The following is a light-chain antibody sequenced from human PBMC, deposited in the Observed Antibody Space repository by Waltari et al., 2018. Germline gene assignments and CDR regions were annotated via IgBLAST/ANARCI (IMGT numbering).Light chain of an antibody. CDR2: GAS. Sequence: EIVLTQSPGTLSVSPGDSATLSCRTSQSVDSFYISWYQQKPGQAPRLIILGASSRTTGVPDRFSGSGSGTHFTLTISRLEPEDFAVYYCQQYGAARYTFGPGTRLDLK. CDR1: QSVDSFY. CDR3: QQYGAARYT. J-gene: IGKJ3*01. V-gene: IGKV3-20*01.